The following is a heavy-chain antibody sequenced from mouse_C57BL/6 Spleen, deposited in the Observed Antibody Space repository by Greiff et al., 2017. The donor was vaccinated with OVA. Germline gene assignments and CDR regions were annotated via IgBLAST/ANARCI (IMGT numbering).Heavy chain of an antibody. Sequence: VQLQQSGPELVKPGASVKISCKASGYSFTGYYMNWVKQSPEKSLEWIGEINPSTGGTTYNQKFKAKATLTVDKSSSTAYMQLKSLTSEDSAVYYCARSSQALYDGYFAYWGQGTLVTVSA. V-gene: IGHV1-42*01. D-gene: IGHD2-3*01. J-gene: IGHJ3*01. CDR1: GYSFTGYY. CDR3: ARSSQALYDGYFAY. CDR2: INPSTGGT.